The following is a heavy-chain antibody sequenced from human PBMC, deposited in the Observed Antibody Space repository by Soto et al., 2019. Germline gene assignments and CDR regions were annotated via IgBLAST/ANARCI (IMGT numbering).Heavy chain of an antibody. V-gene: IGHV5-51*01. CDR1: GYSFTSYW. J-gene: IGHJ6*02. CDR3: ARHVRFLEWLVYTTYGMDV. CDR2: TYPGDSDT. D-gene: IGHD3-3*01. Sequence: GESLKISCKGSGYSFTSYWIGWVRQMPGKGLEWMGITYPGDSDTRYSPSFQGQVTISADKSISTAYLQWSSLKASDTAMYYCARHVRFLEWLVYTTYGMDVWGQGTTVTVSS.